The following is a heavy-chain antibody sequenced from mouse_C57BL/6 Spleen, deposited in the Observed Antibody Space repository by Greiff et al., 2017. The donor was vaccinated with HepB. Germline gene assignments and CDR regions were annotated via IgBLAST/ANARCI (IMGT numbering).Heavy chain of an antibody. CDR2: IRNKANGYTT. Sequence: EVKLQESGGGLVQPGGSLSLSCAASGFTFTDYYMSWVRQPPGKALEWLGFIRNKANGYTTEYSASVKGRFTISRDNSQSILYLQMNALRAEDSATYYCARYRSYYFDYWGQGTTLTVSS. CDR1: GFTFTDYY. V-gene: IGHV7-3*01. CDR3: ARYRSYYFDY. J-gene: IGHJ2*01.